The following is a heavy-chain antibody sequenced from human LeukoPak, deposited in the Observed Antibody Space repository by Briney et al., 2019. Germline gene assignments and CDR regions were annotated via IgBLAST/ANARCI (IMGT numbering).Heavy chain of an antibody. CDR2: ISSSGSTI. V-gene: IGHV3-48*03. CDR1: GFTFSSYE. CDR3: ARVQGGGFRTADY. D-gene: IGHD1-14*01. Sequence: GGSLRLSCAASGFTFSSYEMNWVRQAPGKGLGWVSYISSSGSTIYYADSVKGRFTISRDNSKNTLFLQMNSLRGDDSAIYYCARVQGGGFRTADYWGQGTLVTVSS. J-gene: IGHJ4*02.